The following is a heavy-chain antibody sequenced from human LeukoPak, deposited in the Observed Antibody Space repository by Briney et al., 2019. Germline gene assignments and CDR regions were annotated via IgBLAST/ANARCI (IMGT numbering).Heavy chain of an antibody. J-gene: IGHJ3*02. Sequence: GASVKVSCKASGYTFTGYYMHWVRQAPGQGLEWMGWINPNSGGTNCAQKFQGRVTMTRDTSISTAYMELSRLRSDDTAVYYCARRLVELDAFDIWGQGTMVTVSS. CDR3: ARRLVELDAFDI. V-gene: IGHV1-2*02. CDR2: INPNSGGT. CDR1: GYTFTGYY. D-gene: IGHD3-16*01.